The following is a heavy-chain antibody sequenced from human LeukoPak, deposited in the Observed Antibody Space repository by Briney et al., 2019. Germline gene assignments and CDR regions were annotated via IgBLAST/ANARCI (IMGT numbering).Heavy chain of an antibody. CDR3: AVNYYGSGSSTPDAFDI. CDR1: GYTFTSYG. J-gene: IGHJ3*02. V-gene: IGHV1-2*02. CDR2: INPNSGGT. D-gene: IGHD3-10*01. Sequence: ASVKVSCKASGYTFTSYGISWVRQAPGQGLEWMGWINPNSGGTNYAQKFQGRVTMTRDTSISTAYMELSRLRSDDTAVYYCAVNYYGSGSSTPDAFDIWGQGTMVTVSS.